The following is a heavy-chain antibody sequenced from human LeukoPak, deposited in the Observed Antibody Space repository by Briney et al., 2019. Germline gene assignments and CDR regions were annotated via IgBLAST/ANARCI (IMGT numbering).Heavy chain of an antibody. Sequence: SETLSLTCTVSGGSISSYYWSWIRQPPGKGLEWIGYIYYSGSTNYNPSLKSRVTISVDTSKNRFSLKLSSVTAADTAVYYCARDGYSGYGPNIYFDYWGQGTLVTVSS. V-gene: IGHV4-59*01. CDR1: GGSISSYY. D-gene: IGHD5-12*01. J-gene: IGHJ4*02. CDR3: ARDGYSGYGPNIYFDY. CDR2: IYYSGST.